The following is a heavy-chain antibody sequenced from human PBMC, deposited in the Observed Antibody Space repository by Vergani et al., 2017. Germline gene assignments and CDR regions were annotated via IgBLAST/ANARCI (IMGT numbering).Heavy chain of an antibody. Sequence: QVQLQQWGARLLKPSETLSLTCAVYGGSFSGYYWSWIRQPPGKGLEWIGEINHSGSTNYNPSLKSRVTISVDTSKNQFSLKLSSVTAADTAVYYCARGVVGYGMDVWGQGTTVTVSS. CDR3: ARGVVGYGMDV. CDR1: GGSFSGYY. J-gene: IGHJ6*02. CDR2: INHSGST. V-gene: IGHV4-34*01.